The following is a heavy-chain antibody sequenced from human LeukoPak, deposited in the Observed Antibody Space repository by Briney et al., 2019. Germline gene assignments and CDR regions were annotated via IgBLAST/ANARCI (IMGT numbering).Heavy chain of an antibody. V-gene: IGHV4-34*01. Sequence: PSETLSLTCAVYGGSFSGYYWSWIRQPPGKGLEWIGEINHSGSTNYNPSLKSRVTISVDTSKNQFSLKLSSVTAADTAVYYCARHGYRFSPSGAVDPWGQGTLVTVSS. D-gene: IGHD5-18*01. CDR1: GGSFSGYY. J-gene: IGHJ5*02. CDR2: INHSGST. CDR3: ARHGYRFSPSGAVDP.